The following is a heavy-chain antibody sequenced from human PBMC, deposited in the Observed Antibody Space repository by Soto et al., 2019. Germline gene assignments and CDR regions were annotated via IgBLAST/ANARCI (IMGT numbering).Heavy chain of an antibody. Sequence: QVQVVQSGAEVKKPGSSVKVSCRASAGIINNYGMNWVRQAPGQGLEWMGGIIPLFGTLKYAQKLQGRVTIIADESTSTPYMELTSLRTEDTAVYYCATMGEGRGGYLAYWGQGTLVTVSS. CDR3: ATMGEGRGGYLAY. CDR1: AGIINNYG. J-gene: IGHJ4*02. D-gene: IGHD1-26*01. V-gene: IGHV1-69*01. CDR2: IIPLFGTL.